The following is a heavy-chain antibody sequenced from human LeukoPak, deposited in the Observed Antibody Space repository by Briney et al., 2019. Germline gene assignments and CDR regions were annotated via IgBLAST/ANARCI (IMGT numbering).Heavy chain of an antibody. V-gene: IGHV3-30*02. J-gene: IGHJ4*02. CDR1: GFTFSSYG. CDR3: AKEGTSYCTNGVCHLDY. D-gene: IGHD2-8*01. CDR2: IWNGGSNK. Sequence: PGGSLRLSCVASGFTFSSYGMHRVRQAPGKGLEWVAVIWNGGSNKYYADSVRGRFTISRDNSKNTLYLQMNSLRDEDTAVYYCAKEGTSYCTNGVCHLDYWGQGTLVTVSS.